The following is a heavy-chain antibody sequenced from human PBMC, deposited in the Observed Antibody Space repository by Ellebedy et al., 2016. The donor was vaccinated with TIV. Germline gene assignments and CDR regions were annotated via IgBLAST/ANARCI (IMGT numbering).Heavy chain of an antibody. CDR1: GGTFSSYA. V-gene: IGHV1-69*13. Sequence: SVKVSXXASGGTFSSYAISWVRQAPGQGLEWMGGIIPIFGTANYAQKFQGRVTITADESTSTAYMELSSLRSEDTAVYYCAGRRGYNYQSFEDWGQGTLVTVSS. J-gene: IGHJ4*02. CDR3: AGRRGYNYQSFED. D-gene: IGHD5-24*01. CDR2: IIPIFGTA.